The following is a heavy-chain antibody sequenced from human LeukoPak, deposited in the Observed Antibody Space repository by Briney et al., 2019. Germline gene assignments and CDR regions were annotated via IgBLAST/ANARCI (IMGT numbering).Heavy chain of an antibody. CDR1: GFTVSSNY. V-gene: IGHV3-53*05. Sequence: GGSLRLSCAASGFTVSSNYMSWVRQAPGKGLEWVSALYSGGNTYYADSVKGRFTISSDNSKNTLVLQMNSLRAEDTAVYYCAKVGDTSMVKPYWYFDLWGRGTLVTVSS. CDR3: AKVGDTSMVKPYWYFDL. D-gene: IGHD2-8*01. CDR2: LYSGGNT. J-gene: IGHJ2*01.